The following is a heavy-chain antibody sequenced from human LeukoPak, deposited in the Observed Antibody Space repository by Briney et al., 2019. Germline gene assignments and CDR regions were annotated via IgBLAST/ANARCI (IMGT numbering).Heavy chain of an antibody. CDR1: GFTFSTYE. J-gene: IGHJ5*02. V-gene: IGHV3-48*03. CDR2: ISASGSPI. CDR3: ARGWFDL. Sequence: GGSLRLSCAASGFTFSTYEMNWVRQPPGKGLEWVSYISASGSPIYYADSVKGRFTIFRDDAKNSLFLEMNSLRAEDTSIYYYARGWFDLWGHGTLVTVSS.